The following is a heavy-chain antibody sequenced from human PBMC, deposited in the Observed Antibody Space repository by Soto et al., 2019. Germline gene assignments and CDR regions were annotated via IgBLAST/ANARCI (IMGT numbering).Heavy chain of an antibody. CDR3: ARALERMATITIDY. Sequence: QVQLVQSGAEVKKPGGSVKVACKASGYTFTSYDINWVRQATGQGLEWMGWRNPNSGNTGYAQKFQGRVTMTRNTSISTAYMELSSLRSEDTAVYYCARALERMATITIDYWGQGTLVTVSS. V-gene: IGHV1-8*01. CDR1: GYTFTSYD. D-gene: IGHD5-12*01. J-gene: IGHJ4*02. CDR2: RNPNSGNT.